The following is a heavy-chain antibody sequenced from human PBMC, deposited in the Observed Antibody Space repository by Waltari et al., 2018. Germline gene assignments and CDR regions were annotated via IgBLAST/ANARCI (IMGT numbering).Heavy chain of an antibody. CDR1: GASTSGYY. J-gene: IGHJ4*02. V-gene: IGHV4-59*01. D-gene: IGHD4-17*01. CDR3: ARVAGRHVNGDYVDRFDY. Sequence: QVQLQESGPGLVKPSETLSLTCTVSGASTSGYYLSWIRQPPGKGLEWIAYAYYSGTTNYMPYLKKRVTMLLDTPKNQFSLRQRAVTAADTAVYYCARVAGRHVNGDYVDRFDYWGQGTLVTVSS. CDR2: AYYSGTT.